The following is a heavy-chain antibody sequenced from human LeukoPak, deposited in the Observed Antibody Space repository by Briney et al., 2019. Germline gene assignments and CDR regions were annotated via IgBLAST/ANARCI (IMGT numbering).Heavy chain of an antibody. J-gene: IGHJ4*02. V-gene: IGHV3-30*04. Sequence: PGRSLRLSCAASGFTFSSYAMHWVRQAPGKGLEWVAVISYDGSNKYYADSVKGRFTISRDNSKNTLYLQMNSLRAEDTAVYYCAKGNYYDSSLGRYLFDYWGQGTLVTVSS. CDR2: ISYDGSNK. D-gene: IGHD3-22*01. CDR1: GFTFSSYA. CDR3: AKGNYYDSSLGRYLFDY.